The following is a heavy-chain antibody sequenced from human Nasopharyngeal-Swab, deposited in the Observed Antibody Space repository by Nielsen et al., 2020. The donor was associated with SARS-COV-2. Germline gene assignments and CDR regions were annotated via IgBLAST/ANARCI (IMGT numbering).Heavy chain of an antibody. J-gene: IGHJ4*02. D-gene: IGHD1-26*01. V-gene: IGHV3-33*06. CDR1: GFTFSSYG. CDR2: IWYDGSNK. CDR3: AKGGSLSGSWD. Sequence: GGSLRLSCAASGFTFSSYGMHWVRQAPGKGLEWVAVIWYDGSNKYYADSVKGRFTISRDNSKNTLFLQMSSLRDEDTAVYYCAKGGSLSGSWDWGQGTLVTVSS.